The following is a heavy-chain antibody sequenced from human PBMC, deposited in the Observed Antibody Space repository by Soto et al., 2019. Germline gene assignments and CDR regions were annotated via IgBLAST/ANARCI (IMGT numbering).Heavy chain of an antibody. V-gene: IGHV3-9*01. D-gene: IGHD3-22*01. CDR2: ISWNSGSI. CDR3: AKGLITMIVVASFDY. CDR1: GFTFDDYA. Sequence: GGSLRLSCAASGFTFDDYAMHWVRQAPGKGLEWVSGISWNSGSIGYADSVKGRFTISRDNAKNSLYLQMNSPRAEDTALYYCAKGLITMIVVASFDYWGQGTLVTVSS. J-gene: IGHJ4*02.